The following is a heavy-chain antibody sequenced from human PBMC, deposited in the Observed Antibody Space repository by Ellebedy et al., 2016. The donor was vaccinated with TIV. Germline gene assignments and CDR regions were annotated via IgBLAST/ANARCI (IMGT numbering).Heavy chain of an antibody. CDR2: IGGSGGDT. V-gene: IGHV3-23*01. CDR3: AKFGGNYQRYFFDY. J-gene: IGHJ4*02. D-gene: IGHD1-26*01. CDR1: GFTFNMHW. Sequence: GGSLRLXCAASGFTFNMHWMTWVRQAPGKGLEWVSVIGGSGGDTYYIDSVKGRFTISRDNSKNTLYLQMNSLRAEDTAVYYCAKFGGNYQRYFFDYWGQGTPVTVSS.